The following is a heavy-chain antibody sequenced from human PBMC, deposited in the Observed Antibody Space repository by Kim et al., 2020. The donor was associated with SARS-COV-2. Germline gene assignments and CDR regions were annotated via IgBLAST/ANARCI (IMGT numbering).Heavy chain of an antibody. V-gene: IGHV3-30*06. CDR3: ARARGAGGDYGWFDP. D-gene: IGHD4-17*01. J-gene: IGHJ5*02. Sequence: VKGRFTITRDKSKNTLYLKMNSLRAEATAVYYCARARGAGGDYGWFDPWGQGTLVTVSS.